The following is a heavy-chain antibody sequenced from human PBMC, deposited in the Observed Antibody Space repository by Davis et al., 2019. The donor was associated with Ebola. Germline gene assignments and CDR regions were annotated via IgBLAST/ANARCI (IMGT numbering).Heavy chain of an antibody. CDR3: ARGAYNWNYARFDY. CDR2: ISWNSGSI. J-gene: IGHJ4*02. D-gene: IGHD1-7*01. CDR1: GFTFDDYA. Sequence: SLKISCAASGFTFDDYAMHWVRQAPGKGLEWVSGISWNSGSIGYADSVKGRFTISRDNAKNSLYLQMNSLRAEDTAVYYCARGAYNWNYARFDYWGQGTLVTVSS. V-gene: IGHV3-9*01.